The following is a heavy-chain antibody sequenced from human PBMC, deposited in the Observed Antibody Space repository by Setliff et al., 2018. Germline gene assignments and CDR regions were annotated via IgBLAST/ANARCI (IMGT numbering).Heavy chain of an antibody. CDR1: GYGFLSYG. J-gene: IGHJ5*02. CDR2: ISPSRGAT. D-gene: IGHD2-15*01. Sequence: ASVKVSCKPSGYGFLSYGLSWVRQAPGQGLEWMGWISPSRGATNYAQKFQGRVTMTWDTSISTAYMELSSLRSDDTAVYYCARPPQLPLLSPGWFDPWGQGTLVTVSS. V-gene: IGHV1-2*02. CDR3: ARPPQLPLLSPGWFDP.